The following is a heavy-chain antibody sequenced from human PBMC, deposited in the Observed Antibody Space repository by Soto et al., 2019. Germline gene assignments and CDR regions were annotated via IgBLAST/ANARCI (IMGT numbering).Heavy chain of an antibody. V-gene: IGHV3-23*01. J-gene: IGHJ4*02. CDR3: TRDLSSGGYVDY. D-gene: IGHD2-8*02. CDR1: GLGFTTYS. Sequence: GGSLRLSCSASGLGFTTYSMSWVRQPPGKGLEWVSGITGNGHNTYYAESVKGRFTISRDNSKSIAYLEMNSLKTEDTAMYYCTRDLSSGGYVDYWGQGTLVTVSS. CDR2: ITGNGHNT.